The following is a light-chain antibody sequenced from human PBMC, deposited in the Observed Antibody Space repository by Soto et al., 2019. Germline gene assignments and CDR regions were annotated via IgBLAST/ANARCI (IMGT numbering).Light chain of an antibody. CDR1: QSVSSN. CDR2: GAS. Sequence: EIVMTQSPATLSVSPGERATLSCKASQSVSSNLAWYQQKPGQAPRLLIYGASTRATGIPARFSGSGSGTEFTLTISSLQSEDFAVYYCQQYNTGPRFGQGTRLEIK. V-gene: IGKV3-15*01. CDR3: QQYNTGPR. J-gene: IGKJ5*01.